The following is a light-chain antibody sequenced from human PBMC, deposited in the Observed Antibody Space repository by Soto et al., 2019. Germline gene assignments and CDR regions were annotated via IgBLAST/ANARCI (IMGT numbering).Light chain of an antibody. CDR3: CSYEGSTTRVV. CDR2: EVS. CDR1: SIDVVTYKY. Sequence: QSALTQPASVSGSPGRSIAISGTGTSIDVVTYKYASWYQQPPGKAPKLMIYEVSIRPSGVSDRFSGSKYGNKASLPISGLLPDDEASYYCCSYEGSTTRVVFGGGTKVTVL. J-gene: IGLJ2*01. V-gene: IGLV2-14*01.